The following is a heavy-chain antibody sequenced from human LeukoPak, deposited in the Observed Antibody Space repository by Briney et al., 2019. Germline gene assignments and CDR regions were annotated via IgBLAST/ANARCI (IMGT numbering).Heavy chain of an antibody. D-gene: IGHD1-7*01. CDR1: GFPFSDYW. CDR3: ARGWNYAFRFDY. J-gene: IGHJ4*02. V-gene: IGHV3-7*01. CDR2: IKQDGSER. Sequence: GGSLRLSCGSSGFPFSDYWMTWVRQAPGKGLEWVAHIKQDGSERYYGDSVKGRFTISRDNANNLVYLQMNSLGAEDTAVYYCARGWNYAFRFDYWGQGTLVTVSS.